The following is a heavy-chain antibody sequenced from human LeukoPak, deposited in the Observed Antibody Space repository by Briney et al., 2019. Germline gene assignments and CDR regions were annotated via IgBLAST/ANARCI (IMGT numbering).Heavy chain of an antibody. J-gene: IGHJ4*02. CDR1: GFTFSSYG. CDR3: ARDLYYYDSSGYWDY. D-gene: IGHD3-22*01. V-gene: IGHV3-33*01. CDR2: IWYDGSNK. Sequence: GSLLLSCAASGFTFSSYGMHWVRQAPGKGLEWVAVIWYDGSNKYYADSVKGRFTISRDNSKNTLYLQMNSLRAEDTAVYYCARDLYYYDSSGYWDYWGQGTLVTVSS.